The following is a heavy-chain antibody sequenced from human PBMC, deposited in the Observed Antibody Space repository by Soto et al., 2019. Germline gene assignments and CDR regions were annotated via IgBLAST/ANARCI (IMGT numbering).Heavy chain of an antibody. D-gene: IGHD1-26*01. CDR3: AKAGYSGSYYGNWFDP. CDR2: ISGSGGST. V-gene: IGHV3-23*01. J-gene: IGHJ5*02. Sequence: SLRLSCAASGFTFSSYAMSWVRQAPGKGLEWVSAISGSGGSTYYADSVKGRFTISRDNSKNTLYLQMNSLRAEDTAVYYCAKAGYSGSYYGNWFDPWGQGPLVTVYS. CDR1: GFTFSSYA.